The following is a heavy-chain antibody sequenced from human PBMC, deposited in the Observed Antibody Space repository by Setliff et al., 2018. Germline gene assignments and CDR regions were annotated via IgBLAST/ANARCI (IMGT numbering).Heavy chain of an antibody. CDR2: IYPADSDA. J-gene: IGHJ4*02. D-gene: IGHD3-3*01. CDR3: AWSGNQVGGDY. Sequence: PGESLKISCKASGYTFTSYWIGWVRQMPGKGLEWMGIIYPADSDAMYSPSFQGKVTISVDKFINTAYLQWSSLKASDTAMYYCAWSGNQVGGDYWGQGTLVTVSS. V-gene: IGHV5-51*01. CDR1: GYTFTSYW.